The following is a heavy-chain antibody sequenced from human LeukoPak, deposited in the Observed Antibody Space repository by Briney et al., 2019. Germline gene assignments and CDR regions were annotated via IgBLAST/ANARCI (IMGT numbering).Heavy chain of an antibody. CDR1: GGSISSYY. J-gene: IGHJ4*02. CDR3: ARDLGFGVVDLGY. V-gene: IGHV4-4*07. Sequence: SETLSLTCTLSGGSISSYYWSWIRQPAGKGLEYIGRLNTGGSTNCNPPLKGRVTMSLDTSKNEFSLKMNSVTAADTAVYYCARDLGFGVVDLGYWGQGILVTVSS. CDR2: LNTGGST. D-gene: IGHD3-16*01.